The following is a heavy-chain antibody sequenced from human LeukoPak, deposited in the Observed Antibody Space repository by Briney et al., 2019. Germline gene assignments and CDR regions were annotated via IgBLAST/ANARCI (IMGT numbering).Heavy chain of an antibody. J-gene: IGHJ6*03. V-gene: IGHV4-34*01. Sequence: SETLSLTCAVYGGSFSGYYWSWIRQPPGKGLEWIGEINHSGSTNYNPSLKSRVTISVDTSKNQFSLKLSSVTAADTAVYYCARQHDSCYYYYVDLWGTGTTVTVSS. CDR2: INHSGST. CDR3: ARQHDSCYYYYVDL. CDR1: GGSFSGYY. D-gene: IGHD6-13*01.